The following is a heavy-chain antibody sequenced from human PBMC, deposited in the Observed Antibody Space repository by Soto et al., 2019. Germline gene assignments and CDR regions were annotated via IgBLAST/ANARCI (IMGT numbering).Heavy chain of an antibody. D-gene: IGHD3-3*01. CDR1: GFTFSDYY. CDR2: ISSSSSYT. V-gene: IGHV3-11*06. Sequence: PGGSLRLSCAASGFTFSDYYMSWIRQAPGKGLEWVSYISSSSSYTNYADSVKGRFTISRDNAKNSLYLQMNSLRAEDTAVYYCARKNFWSGYYGGDWFDPWGQGTLVTVSS. J-gene: IGHJ5*02. CDR3: ARKNFWSGYYGGDWFDP.